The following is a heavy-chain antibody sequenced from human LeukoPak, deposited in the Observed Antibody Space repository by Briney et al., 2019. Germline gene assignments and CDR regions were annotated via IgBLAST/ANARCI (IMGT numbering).Heavy chain of an antibody. J-gene: IGHJ4*02. V-gene: IGHV4-34*01. D-gene: IGHD1-26*01. CDR1: GGSFRGYY. Sequence: SDTLPLTCAVYGGSFRGYYWSWIRQPPGKGLDWVGEINHSGSTNYNPSLQRRVTISVDTSKNQFSLNLSSVTAADTAVYYCARWEGGSYYDFDYWGQGTLVTVSS. CDR3: ARWEGGSYYDFDY. CDR2: INHSGST.